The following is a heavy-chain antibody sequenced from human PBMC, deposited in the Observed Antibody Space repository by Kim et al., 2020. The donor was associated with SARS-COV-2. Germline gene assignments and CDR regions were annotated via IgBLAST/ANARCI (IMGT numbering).Heavy chain of an antibody. CDR2: IWYDGSNK. J-gene: IGHJ5*02. CDR1: GFTFSSYG. V-gene: IGHV3-33*01. Sequence: GGSLRLSCAASGFTFSSYGMHWVRQAPGKGLEWVAVIWYDGSNKYYADSVKGRFTISRDNSKNTLYLQMNSLRAEDTAVYYCAREYDYGDYRGGVLRFDPWGQGTLVTVSS. D-gene: IGHD4-17*01. CDR3: AREYDYGDYRGGVLRFDP.